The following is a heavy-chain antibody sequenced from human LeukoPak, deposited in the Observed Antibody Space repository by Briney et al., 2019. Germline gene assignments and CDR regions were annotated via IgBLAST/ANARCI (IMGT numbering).Heavy chain of an antibody. CDR3: GRARYFQY. J-gene: IGHJ1*01. D-gene: IGHD3-9*01. Sequence: GGSLRLSCVASALCFGSFWMSWVRQAPGKGLEWVANIKEDGSEEHYLESVKGRFTISRDNAKNIVFLQMNSLRDEDSAVYYCGRARYFQYWGQGTGVIVSS. V-gene: IGHV3-7*01. CDR1: ALCFGSFW. CDR2: IKEDGSEE.